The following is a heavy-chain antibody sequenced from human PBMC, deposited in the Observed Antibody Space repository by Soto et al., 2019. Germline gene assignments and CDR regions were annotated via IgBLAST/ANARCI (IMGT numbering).Heavy chain of an antibody. V-gene: IGHV3-30*18. J-gene: IGHJ3*02. CDR3: AKEAGDGYNWNAFDI. Sequence: QVQLVESGGGVVQPGRSLRLSCAASGFTFSSYGMHWVRQAPGKGLEWVAVISYDGSNKYYADSVKGRFTISRDISKNTLYLQMNSLRAEDTAVYYCAKEAGDGYNWNAFDIWGQGTMVTVSS. D-gene: IGHD5-12*01. CDR2: ISYDGSNK. CDR1: GFTFSSYG.